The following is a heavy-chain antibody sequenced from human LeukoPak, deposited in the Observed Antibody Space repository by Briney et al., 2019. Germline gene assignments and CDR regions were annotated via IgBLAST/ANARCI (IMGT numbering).Heavy chain of an antibody. CDR2: ISYDGSNK. CDR3: ARRASVGATNYGPFSY. CDR1: GFTFSSYA. J-gene: IGHJ4*02. Sequence: GGSLRLSCAASGFTFSSYAMHWVCQAPGKGLEWVAVISYDGSNKYYADSVKGRFTISRDNSKTTLYLQMNSLRAEDTAVYYCARRASVGATNYGPFSYWGQGTLVTVSS. D-gene: IGHD1-26*01. V-gene: IGHV3-30-3*01.